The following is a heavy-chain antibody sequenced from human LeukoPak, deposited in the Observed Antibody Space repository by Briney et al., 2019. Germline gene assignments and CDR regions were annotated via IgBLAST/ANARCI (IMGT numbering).Heavy chain of an antibody. CDR3: AKKYYYDTNGYYGEYGYFDY. CDR1: GFTFSSYA. J-gene: IGHJ4*02. V-gene: IGHV3-23*01. D-gene: IGHD3-22*01. Sequence: GGSLRLSCAASGFTFSSYAMSWVRQAPGKGLEWVSVMSSGGYSEYYSDSVRGRFTISRDNSKDTLYLQMNSLRAEDTAVYYCAKKYYYDTNGYYGEYGYFDYWGQGTLVTVSS. CDR2: MSSGGYSE.